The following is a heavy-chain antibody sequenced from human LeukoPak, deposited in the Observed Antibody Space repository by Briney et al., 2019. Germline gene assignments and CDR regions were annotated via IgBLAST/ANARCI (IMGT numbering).Heavy chain of an antibody. D-gene: IGHD5-24*01. Sequence: ASVKVSCKASGYTFTGYYMHWVRQPPGQGLEWMGWINPNSGGTNYAQKFQGRVTITRDTSISTAHMELSRLRSDDTAVYYCAREFLEANYFDYWGQGTLVTVSS. CDR3: AREFLEANYFDY. V-gene: IGHV1-2*02. CDR1: GYTFTGYY. J-gene: IGHJ4*02. CDR2: INPNSGGT.